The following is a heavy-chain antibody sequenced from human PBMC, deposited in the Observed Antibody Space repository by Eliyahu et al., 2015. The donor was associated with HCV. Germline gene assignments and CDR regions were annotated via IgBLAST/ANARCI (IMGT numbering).Heavy chain of an antibody. CDR3: ANSWGTAPMDY. D-gene: IGHD7-27*01. CDR1: GFTFTTYA. Sequence: EVQLLESGGGLVQPGXSLRLSCAASGFTFTTYAMTWVRQAPGKGLEWVSSIDNXGDSTYYADSVKGRFTISRDNSKNTLYLQMNSLRAEDTALYYCANSWGTAPMDYWGQGTLVTVSS. V-gene: IGHV3-23*01. CDR2: IDNXGDST. J-gene: IGHJ4*02.